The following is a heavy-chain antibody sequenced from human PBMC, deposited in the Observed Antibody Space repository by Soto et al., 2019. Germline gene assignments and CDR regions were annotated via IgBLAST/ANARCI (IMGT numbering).Heavy chain of an antibody. CDR3: ARFSGTYKDRYFDY. Sequence: QVQLQESGPGLVKPSETLSLTCTVSGGSTRSSDYQWVWIRQPPGKGLEWIGNVYYNGNTYYTPSLKRRPTIXVXTXXNQFSLRLKDVSAADTAVYFCARFSGTYKDRYFDYWGQGTLVTVSS. D-gene: IGHD1-7*01. V-gene: IGHV4-39*01. CDR1: GGSTRSSDYQ. J-gene: IGHJ4*02. CDR2: VYYNGNT.